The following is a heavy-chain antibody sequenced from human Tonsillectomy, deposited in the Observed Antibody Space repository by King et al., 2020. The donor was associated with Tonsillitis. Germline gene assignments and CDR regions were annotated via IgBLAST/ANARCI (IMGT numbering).Heavy chain of an antibody. D-gene: IGHD3-10*01. J-gene: IGHJ5*02. V-gene: IGHV3-30-3*01. CDR2: ISSDGSNK. CDR1: GFIFSNYT. Sequence: VQLVESGGGVVQPGRSLRLSCAASGFIFSNYTMHWVHQTPGKGLEWVAVISSDGSNKYYANSVKGRFTISRDNSKKTLYLRMNSLRAEDTAVYYCATLLVDSGSYYNNWFDPWGQGTLVTVSS. CDR3: ATLLVDSGSYYNNWFDP.